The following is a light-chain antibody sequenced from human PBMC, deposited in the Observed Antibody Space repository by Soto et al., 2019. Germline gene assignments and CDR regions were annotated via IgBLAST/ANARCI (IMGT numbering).Light chain of an antibody. CDR3: QQRNNWPWT. V-gene: IGKV3-11*01. CDR2: EGS. J-gene: IGKJ1*01. Sequence: DIVLTQSPATLSLSPGPTATRSCRASQSVSSYLAWYKQKAGQAPRLLSYEGSNRATGIPTRFSGSGSGTEFTLTISGLEPGDFEVYYCQQRNNWPWTFGQGTKVDIK. CDR1: QSVSSY.